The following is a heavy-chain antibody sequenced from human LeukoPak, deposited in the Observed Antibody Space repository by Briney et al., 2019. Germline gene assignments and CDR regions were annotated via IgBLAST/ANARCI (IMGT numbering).Heavy chain of an antibody. Sequence: GESLKISCKGSGYSFTSYWIGWVRQMPGKGLEWMGIIYPGDSDTRYSPSFQGQVTISADKSISTAYLQWSSLKASDTAMYYCARTGMGYYDSPELPCDYWGQGTLVTVSS. CDR2: IYPGDSDT. J-gene: IGHJ4*02. CDR3: ARTGMGYYDSPELPCDY. D-gene: IGHD3-22*01. V-gene: IGHV5-51*01. CDR1: GYSFTSYW.